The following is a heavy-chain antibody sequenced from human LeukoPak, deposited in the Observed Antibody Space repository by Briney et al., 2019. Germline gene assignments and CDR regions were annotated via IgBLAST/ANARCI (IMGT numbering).Heavy chain of an antibody. CDR2: IYYSGST. J-gene: IGHJ6*03. V-gene: IGHV4-59*01. CDR3: ARAQTTRYSYLDV. Sequence: SETLSLTCTVSGGSISSYYWSWIRQPPGKGLEWIGYIYYSGSTNYNPSLKSRVTISVDTSKNQFSLKLSSVTAADTAVYYCARAQTTRYSYLDVWGKGTTVTVSS. D-gene: IGHD1-14*01. CDR1: GGSISSYY.